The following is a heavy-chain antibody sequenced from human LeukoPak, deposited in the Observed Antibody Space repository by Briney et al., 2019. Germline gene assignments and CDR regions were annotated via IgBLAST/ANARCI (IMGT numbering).Heavy chain of an antibody. Sequence: GGSLRLSCAASGFTFISYWMHWVRHAPGKGLVWVPRINSDGSTTSYAASVKGRFTISRDTAKNTLYLQMNSLRAEDTAVYYCARGHHYYDSSAYYYWGQGTLVTVSS. V-gene: IGHV3-74*01. D-gene: IGHD3-22*01. CDR3: ARGHHYYDSSAYYY. CDR2: INSDGSTT. J-gene: IGHJ4*02. CDR1: GFTFISYW.